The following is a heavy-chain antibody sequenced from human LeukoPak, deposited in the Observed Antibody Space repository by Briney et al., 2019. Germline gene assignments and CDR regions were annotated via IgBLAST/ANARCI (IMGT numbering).Heavy chain of an antibody. D-gene: IGHD4-17*01. Sequence: ASVKVSCKASGGTFSNYAISWVRQAPGQGLEWMGGIIPMFRTANYAQKFQDRVTITAVESTSTAYMELSSLRSDDTAVYYCARVSFTSGDSVYWGQGTLVTVSS. J-gene: IGHJ4*02. V-gene: IGHV1-69*13. CDR3: ARVSFTSGDSVY. CDR1: GGTFSNYA. CDR2: IIPMFRTA.